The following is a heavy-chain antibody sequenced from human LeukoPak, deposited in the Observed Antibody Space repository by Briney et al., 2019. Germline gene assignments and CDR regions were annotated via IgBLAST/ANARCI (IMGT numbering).Heavy chain of an antibody. V-gene: IGHV1-18*01. J-gene: IGHJ4*02. Sequence: ASVKVSCKASGYTFTSYGISWVRQAPGQGLEWMGWISAYNGNTNYAQKLQGRVTMTTDTSTSTAYMELRSLRSDDTAVYYCARVGWYYDSSGYYHVGGLIDYWGQGTLVTVSS. CDR1: GYTFTSYG. CDR3: ARVGWYYDSSGYYHVGGLIDY. D-gene: IGHD3-22*01. CDR2: ISAYNGNT.